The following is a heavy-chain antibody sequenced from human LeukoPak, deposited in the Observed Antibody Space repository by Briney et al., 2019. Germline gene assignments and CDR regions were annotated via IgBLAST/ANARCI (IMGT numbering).Heavy chain of an antibody. CDR2: ISNNGGYT. Sequence: RGSLRLSCAASGFTFSSSAMSWVRQAPGKGLEWVSAISNNGGYTYYADSVQGRFTISRDNSKSTLCLQMNSLRAEDTAVYYCARDRIAGIDYWGQGTLVTVSS. V-gene: IGHV3-23*01. D-gene: IGHD1-14*01. CDR3: ARDRIAGIDY. CDR1: GFTFSSSA. J-gene: IGHJ4*02.